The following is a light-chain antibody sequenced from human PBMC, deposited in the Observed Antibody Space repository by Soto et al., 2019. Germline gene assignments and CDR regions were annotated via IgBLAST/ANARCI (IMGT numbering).Light chain of an antibody. CDR2: AAS. J-gene: IGKJ4*01. V-gene: IGKV3-20*01. CDR3: QQYGSSPT. Sequence: EIVLTQSPGTLSLSPGERAALSCRASQSVSNNYLAWYQQKLGQAPRLLISAASSRATGIPDRFSGSGSGTDFTLTISRLEPEDFAVYYCQQYGSSPTFGGGTKVDIK. CDR1: QSVSNNY.